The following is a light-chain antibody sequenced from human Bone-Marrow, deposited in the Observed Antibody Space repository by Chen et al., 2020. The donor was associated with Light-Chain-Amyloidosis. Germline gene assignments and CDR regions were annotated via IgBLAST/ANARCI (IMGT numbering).Light chain of an antibody. CDR1: SSDVDGDNH. CDR2: DVT. V-gene: IGLV2-14*01. CDR3: SSYTITNTLV. Sequence: QSALTQPASLPGSPGQSITISCTGTSSDVDGDNHVSWYQQHPDKAPKLMIYDVTKRASWGPFCFSCSKSGKTASLTISGLQTEDEADYFCSSYTITNTLVFGSGTRVTVL. J-gene: IGLJ1*01.